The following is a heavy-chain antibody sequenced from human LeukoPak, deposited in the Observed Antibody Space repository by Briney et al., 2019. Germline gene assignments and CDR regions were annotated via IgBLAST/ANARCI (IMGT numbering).Heavy chain of an antibody. CDR3: AKRGVVIRVILVGFHKEANYFDS. CDR1: GITLSNYG. D-gene: IGHD3-10*01. J-gene: IGHJ4*02. Sequence: GGSLRLSCAVSGITLSNYGMSWVRQAPGKGLEWVAGISDSGGRTNYADSVKGRFTISRDNPKNTLYLQMNSLRAEDTAVYFCAKRGVVIRVILVGFHKEANYFDSWGQGALVTVSS. CDR2: ISDSGGRT. V-gene: IGHV3-23*01.